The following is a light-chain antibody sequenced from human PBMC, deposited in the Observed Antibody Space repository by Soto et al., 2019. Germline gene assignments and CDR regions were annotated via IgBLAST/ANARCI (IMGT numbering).Light chain of an antibody. J-gene: IGKJ1*01. CDR2: GAS. CDR3: QQYGSLPRT. Sequence: DIVLTQSAVTLSLSPGERATLSCRASQSVSRNYLAWYQQKPGQAPRLLIYGASSRATGIPDRFSGSGSGTDFTLTISRLEPEDFAVYYCQQYGSLPRTFGQGTKV. V-gene: IGKV3-20*01. CDR1: QSVSRNY.